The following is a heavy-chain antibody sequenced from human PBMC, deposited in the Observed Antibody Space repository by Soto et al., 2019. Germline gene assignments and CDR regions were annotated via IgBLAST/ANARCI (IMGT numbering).Heavy chain of an antibody. D-gene: IGHD3-9*01. CDR2: INAGNGNT. Sequence: ASVTVSCKASGYTFTSYAMHWVRQAPGQRLEWMGWINAGNGNTKYSQKFQGRVTITRDTSASTAYMELSSLRSEDTAVYYCARDPLVLRYFDWPTNWFDPWGQGTLVTVSS. V-gene: IGHV1-3*01. J-gene: IGHJ5*02. CDR3: ARDPLVLRYFDWPTNWFDP. CDR1: GYTFTSYA.